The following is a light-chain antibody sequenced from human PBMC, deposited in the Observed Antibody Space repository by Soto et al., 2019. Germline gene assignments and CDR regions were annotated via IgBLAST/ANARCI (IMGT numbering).Light chain of an antibody. CDR2: STN. CDR1: SGSVSASNY. CDR3: VLYLGSGISV. J-gene: IGLJ2*01. Sequence: QALVTQEPSFAVSPGGTVTLSCGLSSGSVSASNYPSWYHQTPGQAPRTLIYSTNIRFSGVPDRLSGSILGNKAALTITGAQADDDGDYYCVLYLGSGISVFGGGTKLTVL. V-gene: IGLV8-61*01.